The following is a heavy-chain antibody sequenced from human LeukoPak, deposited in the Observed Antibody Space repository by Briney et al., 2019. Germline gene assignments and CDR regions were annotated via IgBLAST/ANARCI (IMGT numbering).Heavy chain of an antibody. Sequence: SETLSLTCTVSGASISSGSYYWSWIRQPAGKGLEWIGRIYTSGSTNYHPSLKRRVTISVDTSKNQFSLKLSSVTAADTVADYCARDGSMRIAAAGTLCFNPWGQGPRV. CDR1: GASISSGSYY. V-gene: IGHV4-61*02. J-gene: IGHJ5*02. CDR3: ARDGSMRIAAAGTLCFNP. CDR2: IYTSGST. D-gene: IGHD6-13*01.